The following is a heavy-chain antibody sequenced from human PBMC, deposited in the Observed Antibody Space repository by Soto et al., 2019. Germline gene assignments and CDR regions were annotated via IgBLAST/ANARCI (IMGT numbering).Heavy chain of an antibody. J-gene: IGHJ4*02. D-gene: IGHD5-12*01. CDR2: IYYSGST. Sequence: QVQLQESGPGLVKPSETLSLTCTVSGGSISSYYWSWIRQPPGKGLEWIGYIYYSGSTNYNPSLRSRVTISVDKSKNQFSLKLSSVTAADTAVYYCARLDSGYDLNTPNFDYWGQGTLVTVSS. CDR1: GGSISSYY. CDR3: ARLDSGYDLNTPNFDY. V-gene: IGHV4-59*08.